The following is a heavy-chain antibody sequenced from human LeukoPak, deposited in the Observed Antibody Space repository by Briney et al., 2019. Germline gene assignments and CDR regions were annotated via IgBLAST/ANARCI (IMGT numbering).Heavy chain of an antibody. Sequence: ASVKVSCKASGGTFSSYAISWVRQAPGQGLKWMGRIIPIFGIANYAQKFQGRVTITADKSTSTAYMELSSLRSEDTAVYYCARDRYYDSSGYRAQYYYGMDVWGQGTTVTVSS. J-gene: IGHJ6*02. CDR1: GGTFSSYA. D-gene: IGHD3-22*01. CDR3: ARDRYYDSSGYRAQYYYGMDV. V-gene: IGHV1-69*04. CDR2: IIPIFGIA.